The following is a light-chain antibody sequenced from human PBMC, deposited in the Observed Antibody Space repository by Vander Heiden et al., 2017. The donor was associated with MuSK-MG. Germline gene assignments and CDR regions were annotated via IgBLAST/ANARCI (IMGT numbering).Light chain of an antibody. Sequence: QSALTQPASVSESPGQSLTISCTGTSSDVGAYNYASWYHQHPGKAPKLIIYDVSRRPSGVSNRFSGSKSGNNASLTISGLQAEDEADDYCSSYTRSTTLLFGGGTKLTVL. J-gene: IGLJ2*01. CDR1: SSDVGAYNY. V-gene: IGLV2-14*03. CDR2: DVS. CDR3: SSYTRSTTLL.